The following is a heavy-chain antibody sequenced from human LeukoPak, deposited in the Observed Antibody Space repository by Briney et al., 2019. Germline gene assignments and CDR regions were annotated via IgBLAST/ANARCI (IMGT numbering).Heavy chain of an antibody. CDR2: INHSGST. V-gene: IGHV4-34*01. Sequence: PSETLSLTCAVYGGSFSGYYWSWIRQPPGKGLEWIGEINHSGSTNYNPSLKSRVTISVDTSKNQFSLKLSSVTAADTAVYYCARAGYYDSSGRYFDLWGRGPWSLSPQ. CDR1: GGSFSGYY. J-gene: IGHJ2*01. D-gene: IGHD3-22*01. CDR3: ARAGYYDSSGRYFDL.